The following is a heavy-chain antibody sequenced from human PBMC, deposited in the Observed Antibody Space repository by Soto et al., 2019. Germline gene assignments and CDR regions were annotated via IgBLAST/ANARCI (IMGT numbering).Heavy chain of an antibody. J-gene: IGHJ6*02. CDR3: AREGAASHTYYYGTDV. D-gene: IGHD3-16*01. Sequence: PPENLSLTCTLSGGSISSGDTYWSWIRQPPGKGLEWIGYIYYDGSTYYNPSLKSRVTISVDTSKNQFSLKLNSMTAADTAVYYCAREGAASHTYYYGTDVWGQGTTVTVSS. V-gene: IGHV4-30-4*01. CDR2: IYYDGST. CDR1: GGSISSGDTY.